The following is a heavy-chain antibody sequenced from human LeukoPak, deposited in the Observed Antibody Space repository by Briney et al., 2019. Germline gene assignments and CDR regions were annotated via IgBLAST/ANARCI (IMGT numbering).Heavy chain of an antibody. J-gene: IGHJ6*02. V-gene: IGHV4-30-2*01. CDR3: ARDQVDRYYYYGMDV. CDR1: GGSISSGGYS. CDR2: IYHSGST. Sequence: PSQTLSLTCAVSGGSISSGGYSWSWIRQPPGKGLEWIGYIYHSGSTYYNPSLKSRVTISVDTSKNQFSLKLSSVTAADTAVYYCARDQVDRYYYYGMDVWGQGTTVTVSS.